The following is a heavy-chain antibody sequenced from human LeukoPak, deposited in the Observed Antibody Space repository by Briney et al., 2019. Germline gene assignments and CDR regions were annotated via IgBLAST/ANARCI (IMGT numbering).Heavy chain of an antibody. CDR1: GGSISSSSYY. V-gene: IGHV4-39*07. D-gene: IGHD3-3*01. Sequence: SETLSLTCTVSGGSISSSSYYWGWIRQPPGKGLEWIASIYYSGSTYYNPSLKSRVTISVDTSKNQFSLKLSSVTAADTAVYYCARVVYDFWSGYYDDYWGQGTLVTVSS. J-gene: IGHJ4*02. CDR2: IYYSGST. CDR3: ARVVYDFWSGYYDDY.